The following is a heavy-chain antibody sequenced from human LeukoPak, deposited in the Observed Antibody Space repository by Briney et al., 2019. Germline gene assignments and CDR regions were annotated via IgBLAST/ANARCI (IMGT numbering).Heavy chain of an antibody. CDR2: INNGGRT. D-gene: IGHD2-21*02. CDR3: AKAPPYCGSDCYFLLDN. J-gene: IGHJ4*02. Sequence: GGSLRLSCAASGFTFSTYSMSWVRQAPGKRLEWVSGINNGGRTYYADSVRGRFTVSRDNSKNTLYLQLNSMRAEDTAVYYCAKAPPYCGSDCYFLLDNWGQGTLVTVSS. V-gene: IGHV3-23*01. CDR1: GFTFSTYS.